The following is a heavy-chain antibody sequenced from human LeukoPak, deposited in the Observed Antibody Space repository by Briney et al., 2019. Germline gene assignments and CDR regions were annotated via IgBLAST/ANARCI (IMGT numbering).Heavy chain of an antibody. CDR3: GRGKSPAAVDD. CDR2: INGDGSNV. D-gene: IGHD2-2*01. J-gene: IGHJ4*02. CDR1: GFTFSSYG. V-gene: IGHV3-74*01. Sequence: PGGSLRLSCGAPGFTFSSYGMSWVRQAPGKGLVWVSHINGDGSNVNYADSVKGRFTISRDNAKNTLYLQMNSLRVEDTALYYCGRGKSPAAVDDWGQGTLVTVPS.